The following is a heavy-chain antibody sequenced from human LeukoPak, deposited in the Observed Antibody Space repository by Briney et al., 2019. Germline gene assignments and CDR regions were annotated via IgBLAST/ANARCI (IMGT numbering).Heavy chain of an antibody. CDR2: FYHSKST. CDR3: ASTSPKYYYESSGYSSLFDN. V-gene: IGHV4-38-2*02. CDR1: GYSISSDYY. D-gene: IGHD3-22*01. Sequence: SETLSLTCTVSGYSISSDYYWGWIRQPPGKGPEWIGSFYHSKSTYYNPSLKSRLTISVDTSKNQFSLKLRSVTAADTALYYCASTSPKYYYESSGYSSLFDNWGQGTLVTVSS. J-gene: IGHJ4*02.